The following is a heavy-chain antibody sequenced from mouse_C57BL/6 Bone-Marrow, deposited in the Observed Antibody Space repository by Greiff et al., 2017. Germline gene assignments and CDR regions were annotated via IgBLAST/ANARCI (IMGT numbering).Heavy chain of an antibody. V-gene: IGHV5-12*01. J-gene: IGHJ4*01. CDR2: ISNGGGST. CDR1: GFTFSDYY. CDR3: ARGDDYVYAMDY. D-gene: IGHD2-4*01. Sequence: EVNLVESGGGLVQPGGSLKLSCAASGFTFSDYYMYWVRQTPEKRLEWVAYISNGGGSTYYPDTVKGRFTISRDNAKNTLYLQMSRLKSEDTAMYYCARGDDYVYAMDYWGQGTSVTVSS.